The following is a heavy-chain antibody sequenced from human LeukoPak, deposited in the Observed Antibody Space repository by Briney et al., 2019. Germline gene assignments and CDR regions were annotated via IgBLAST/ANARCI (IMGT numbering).Heavy chain of an antibody. Sequence: ASVKVSCKASGYTFTGYYMHWVRQAPGQGLEWMGRINPNSGGTNYVQKFQGRVTMTRATSISTAYMELSRLRSDDTAVYYCARDIAVAGFQDYWGQGTLVTASS. V-gene: IGHV1-2*06. CDR3: ARDIAVAGFQDY. CDR1: GYTFTGYY. CDR2: INPNSGGT. D-gene: IGHD6-19*01. J-gene: IGHJ4*02.